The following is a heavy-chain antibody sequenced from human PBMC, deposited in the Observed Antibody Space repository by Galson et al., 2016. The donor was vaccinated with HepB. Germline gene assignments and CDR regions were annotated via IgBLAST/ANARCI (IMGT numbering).Heavy chain of an antibody. D-gene: IGHD5-12*01. J-gene: IGHJ6*03. V-gene: IGHV3-53*01. CDR1: GFTVSSNY. Sequence: SLRLSCAASGFTVSSNYMSWVRQAPGKGLEWVSVIYSGGKTYYTDSVKGRFTISRDNFKNTLYLQMNSLRAEDTAVYYCAKGRLPSRYYFYYYMDVWGKGTTVTVSS. CDR3: AKGRLPSRYYFYYYMDV. CDR2: IYSGGKT.